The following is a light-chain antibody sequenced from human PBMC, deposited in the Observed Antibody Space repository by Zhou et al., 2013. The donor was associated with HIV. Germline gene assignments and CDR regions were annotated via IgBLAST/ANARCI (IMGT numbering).Light chain of an antibody. CDR3: QQSYSTPYT. V-gene: IGKV1-39*01. Sequence: DIQMTHSPSSLSASVGDRVTITCRASQSIANYLNWYQQKPGEVPKLLIYAASTLQSGVPSRFSGSGSGTDFTLTISSLQPEDFATYYCQQSYSTPYTFGQGTKLEIK. CDR1: QSIANY. CDR2: AAS. J-gene: IGKJ2*01.